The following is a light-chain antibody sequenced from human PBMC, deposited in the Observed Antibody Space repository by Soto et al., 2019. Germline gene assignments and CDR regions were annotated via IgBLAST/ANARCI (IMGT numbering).Light chain of an antibody. Sequence: EIVMTQSPATLSLSPGDRATLSCRASQSVGTNVAWFQQRPGQPPRLLMYGASTWASGIPVRFSGSGSGTDFTLTISSLQSEDFAIYYCQQYNTWTWTFGQGTKVDVK. V-gene: IGKV3-15*01. J-gene: IGKJ1*01. CDR3: QQYNTWTWT. CDR1: QSVGTN. CDR2: GAS.